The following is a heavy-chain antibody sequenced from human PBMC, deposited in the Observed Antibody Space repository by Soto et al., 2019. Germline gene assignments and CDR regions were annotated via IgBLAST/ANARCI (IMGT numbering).Heavy chain of an antibody. CDR1: GGSISSGAYS. CDR3: ARRDYGDGRGFDP. J-gene: IGHJ5*02. D-gene: IGHD4-17*01. Sequence: TLSLTCAVSGGSISSGAYSWSWIRPPTGKGMEWSGYIYHSGSTYYNHSLKSRVTISVDKSKTKFSLELSSVTAEDTAVYYCARRDYGDGRGFDPCGQGTRVTVSS. V-gene: IGHV4-30-2*01. CDR2: IYHSGST.